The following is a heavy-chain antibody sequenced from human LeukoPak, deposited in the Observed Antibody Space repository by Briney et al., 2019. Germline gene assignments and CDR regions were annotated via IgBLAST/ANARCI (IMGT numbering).Heavy chain of an antibody. CDR1: GGSISSYY. D-gene: IGHD4-17*01. J-gene: IGHJ6*02. Sequence: SETLSLTCTVSGGSISSYYWGWIRQPPGKGLEWFGYMYYSGSTNYNPSLKSRVTISVDTSKNQFSLKLSSVTAADTAVYYCARRATVTTLSAQYYYYAMDVWGQGTTVTVSS. V-gene: IGHV4-59*08. CDR3: ARRATVTTLSAQYYYYAMDV. CDR2: MYYSGST.